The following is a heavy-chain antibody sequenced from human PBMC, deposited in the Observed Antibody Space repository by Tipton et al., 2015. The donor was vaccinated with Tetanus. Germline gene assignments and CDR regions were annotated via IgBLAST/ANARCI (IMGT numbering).Heavy chain of an antibody. D-gene: IGHD6-19*01. CDR1: DDSMSTGTSY. J-gene: IGHJ5*02. Sequence: TLSLTCTVSDDSMSTGTSYWGWVRQPPGMALEWIGTVYYDGSPYYNSSLKSRLTISVDTSKRQFFLRLTSVTAADTAVYYCASLPKHWLAPRGAPWGQGTLVTVSS. CDR2: VYYDGSP. CDR3: ASLPKHWLAPRGAP. V-gene: IGHV4-39*01.